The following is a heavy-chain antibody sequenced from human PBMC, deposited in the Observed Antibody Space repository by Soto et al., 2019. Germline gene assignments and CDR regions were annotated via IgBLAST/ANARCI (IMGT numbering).Heavy chain of an antibody. CDR3: TRVGGCVSGMDV. Sequence: EVQLVESGGGLVQPGGSLSLSCAASGFTFSSYWMHWVRQAPGKGLVWVSRIDNAGSSVRYADSVKGRFTISRDNAKNTLYLQMNSLRAADTAVYYCTRVGGCVSGMDVWGQGTTVTVSS. CDR2: IDNAGSSV. CDR1: GFTFSSYW. V-gene: IGHV3-74*01. D-gene: IGHD1-26*01. J-gene: IGHJ6*02.